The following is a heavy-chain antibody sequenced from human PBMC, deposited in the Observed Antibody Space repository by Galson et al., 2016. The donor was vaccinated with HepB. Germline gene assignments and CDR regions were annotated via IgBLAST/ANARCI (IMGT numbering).Heavy chain of an antibody. CDR3: ARGGRFDEFDF. D-gene: IGHD3-3*01. CDR1: GYTFTTSG. J-gene: IGHJ4*02. Sequence: SVKVSCKASGYTFTTSGISWVRQAPGQGLEWMGRIIPLLGTPNYAQTFQGRVSITAEKSSGTIYMDLFSLTSEDTAVYFCARGGRFDEFDFWGQGTQVIVSS. CDR2: IIPLLGTP. V-gene: IGHV1-69*04.